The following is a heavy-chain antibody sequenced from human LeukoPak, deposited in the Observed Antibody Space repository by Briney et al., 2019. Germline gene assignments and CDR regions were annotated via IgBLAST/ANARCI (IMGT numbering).Heavy chain of an antibody. V-gene: IGHV3-33*01. D-gene: IGHD3-10*01. Sequence: GRSLRLSCAASGFTFSSYGMHWVRQAPGKGLEWVAVIWFDGSYTYYADSVKGRFTISRDNSKNTLYLQMNSLRAEDTAVYYCARGLYYGSGSPIDYWGQGTLVTVSS. CDR3: ARGLYYGSGSPIDY. J-gene: IGHJ4*02. CDR1: GFTFSSYG. CDR2: IWFDGSYT.